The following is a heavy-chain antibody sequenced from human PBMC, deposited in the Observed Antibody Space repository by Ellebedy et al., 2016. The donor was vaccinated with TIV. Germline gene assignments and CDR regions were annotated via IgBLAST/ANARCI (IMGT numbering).Heavy chain of an antibody. D-gene: IGHD3-10*01. Sequence: SETLSLTXTVYGGSFLGYYWSWIRQSPGKGLQWIGEINPSGGTNYTTSLKSRLTMSIDKSKRQTPLNLKFATAADAAVYYCAGGRRFSGSFYRMMSTFEVWGQGTTVIVSS. CDR1: GGSFLGYY. V-gene: IGHV4-34*01. CDR2: INPSGGT. CDR3: AGGRRFSGSFYRMMSTFEV. J-gene: IGHJ3*01.